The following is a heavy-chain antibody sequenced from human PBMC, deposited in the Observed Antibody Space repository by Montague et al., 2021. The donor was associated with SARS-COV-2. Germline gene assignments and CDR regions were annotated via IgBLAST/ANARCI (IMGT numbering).Heavy chain of an antibody. J-gene: IGHJ4*02. CDR1: GGSFSGYY. CDR3: ARWDPQTLTLIGLRGKSASDY. D-gene: IGHD4-23*01. CDR2: INHSGTT. V-gene: IGHV4-34*01. Sequence: SETLSLTCAVYGGSFSGYYWTWIRQSPGKGLEWIAEINHSGTTNYNFNPSLRSRVTISVETSKSQFSLKLTSVTAADTGVYYCARWDPQTLTLIGLRGKSASDYWGQGTLVTVSS.